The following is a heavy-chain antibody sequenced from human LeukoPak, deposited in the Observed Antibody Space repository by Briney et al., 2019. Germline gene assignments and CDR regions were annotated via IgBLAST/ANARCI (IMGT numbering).Heavy chain of an antibody. J-gene: IGHJ4*02. CDR1: GFTVSSNY. V-gene: IGHV3-23*01. Sequence: PGGSLRLSCAASGFTVSSNYMSWVRQAPGKGLEWVSAISGSGGSTYYADSVKGRFTISRDNPKNTLYLQMNSLRAEDTAVYYCAKEPHYDFWSGYYTALDYWGQGTLVTVSS. D-gene: IGHD3-3*01. CDR2: ISGSGGST. CDR3: AKEPHYDFWSGYYTALDY.